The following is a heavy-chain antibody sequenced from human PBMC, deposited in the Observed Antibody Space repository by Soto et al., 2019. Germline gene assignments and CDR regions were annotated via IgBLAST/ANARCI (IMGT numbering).Heavy chain of an antibody. Sequence: GGSLRLSCAASAFTFSNYDMSWVRQAPGKGLEWVALISSNGNNRYYADSVKGRFTISRDNSKNTLYLQMDSLRPEDTAVYYCARRQHFGMDVWGQGTTVTVSS. V-gene: IGHV3-30*03. CDR1: AFTFSNYD. CDR2: ISSNGNNR. CDR3: ARRQHFGMDV. J-gene: IGHJ6*02. D-gene: IGHD6-13*01.